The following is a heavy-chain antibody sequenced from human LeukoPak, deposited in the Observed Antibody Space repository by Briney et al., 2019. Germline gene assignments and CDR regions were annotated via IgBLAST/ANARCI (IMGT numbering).Heavy chain of an antibody. CDR1: GFTFSTYG. CDR2: ISGSGDNT. CDR3: AKDQNLGSGLEVWDY. Sequence: PGGTLRLSCAASGFTFSTYGMSWVRQAPGKGLEWVSGISGSGDNTYYADSVKGRFTISRDNSKNTLYLQMNSLRAEDTAVYYCAKDQNLGSGLEVWDYWGQGTLVTVSS. J-gene: IGHJ4*02. D-gene: IGHD3-10*01. V-gene: IGHV3-23*01.